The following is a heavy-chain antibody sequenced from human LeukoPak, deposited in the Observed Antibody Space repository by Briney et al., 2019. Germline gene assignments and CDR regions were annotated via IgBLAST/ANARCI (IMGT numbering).Heavy chain of an antibody. D-gene: IGHD3-3*01. CDR2: IYYSGST. CDR3: ARGAFGVLLSAFDI. CDR1: GGSISSYH. J-gene: IGHJ3*02. V-gene: IGHV4-59*08. Sequence: SETLSLTCTVSGGSISSYHWSWFRQPPGKGLECIGFIYYSGSTYSNPSLKSRVIISVDTSKNQFSLKLSSVTAADTAVYWCARGAFGVLLSAFDIWGQGTMVTVSS.